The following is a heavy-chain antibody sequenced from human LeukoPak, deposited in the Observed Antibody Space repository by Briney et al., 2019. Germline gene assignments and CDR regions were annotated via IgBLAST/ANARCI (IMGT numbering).Heavy chain of an antibody. V-gene: IGHV3-7*01. CDR3: ARVRRLVGRYFDC. D-gene: IGHD1-26*01. CDR2: IKADGSEK. J-gene: IGHJ4*02. CDR1: GFTFSRYW. Sequence: GGALRLSCAASGFTFSRYWMSCVCAAPGRGLEWVANIKADGSEKFYVHSVKGRFTLSRDKATNSLYLQMNRLRAQDTPVYYCARVRRLVGRYFDCWGQGTLATVSS.